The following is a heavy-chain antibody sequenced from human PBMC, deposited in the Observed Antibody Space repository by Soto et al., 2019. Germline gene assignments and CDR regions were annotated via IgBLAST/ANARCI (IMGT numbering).Heavy chain of an antibody. CDR2: IYYSGST. Sequence: SETLSLTCTVSGGSISSYYWSWVRQPPGKGLEWIGYIYYSGSTNYNPSLKTRVTISVDTSKNQFSLKLSSVTAADTAVYYGAGGTGGTFDYWGQGTRVTVSS. D-gene: IGHD7-27*01. J-gene: IGHJ4*02. V-gene: IGHV4-59*01. CDR1: GGSISSYY. CDR3: AGGTGGTFDY.